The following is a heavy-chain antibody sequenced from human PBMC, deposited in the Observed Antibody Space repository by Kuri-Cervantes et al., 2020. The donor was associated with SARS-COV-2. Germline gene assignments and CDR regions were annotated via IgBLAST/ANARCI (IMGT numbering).Heavy chain of an antibody. J-gene: IGHJ4*02. Sequence: GGSLRLSCAASGFTISGSAIQWVRQASGKGLEWVGRIRSKSNNYATAYIASVKGRFTISRDNSKNTLYLQMNSLRAEDTAVYYCAKDSLLRHGDFWNGNYPFFDYWGQGTLVTVSS. CDR3: AKDSLLRHGDFWNGNYPFFDY. CDR2: IRSKSNNYAT. CDR1: GFTISGSA. D-gene: IGHD3-3*01. V-gene: IGHV3-73*01.